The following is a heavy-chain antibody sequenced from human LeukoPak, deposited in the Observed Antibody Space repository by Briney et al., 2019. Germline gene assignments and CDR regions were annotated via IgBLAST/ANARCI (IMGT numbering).Heavy chain of an antibody. CDR2: IIPIFGTA. J-gene: IGHJ6*02. D-gene: IGHD5-18*01. CDR3: ACRAPGYSYGSYYYYGMDV. CDR1: GGTFSSYA. V-gene: IGHV1-69*01. Sequence: SVKVSCKASGGTFSSYAISWVRQAPGQGLEWMGGIIPIFGTANYAQKFQGRVTITADESTSTAYMELSSLRSEDTAVYYCACRAPGYSYGSYYYYGMDVWGQGTTVTVSS.